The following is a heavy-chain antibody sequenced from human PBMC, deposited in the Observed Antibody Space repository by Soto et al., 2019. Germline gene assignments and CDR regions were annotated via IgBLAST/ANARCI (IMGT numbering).Heavy chain of an antibody. Sequence: PSETLSLTCAVYGGSFSGYYWSWIRQPPGKGLEWIGEINHSGSTNYNPSLKSRVTISVDTSKNQFSLKLSSVTAADTAVYYCARRLLRFSEWLPRKDAFDIWGQGTMVTVSS. V-gene: IGHV4-34*01. CDR2: INHSGST. CDR3: ARRLLRFSEWLPRKDAFDI. D-gene: IGHD3-3*01. J-gene: IGHJ3*02. CDR1: GGSFSGYY.